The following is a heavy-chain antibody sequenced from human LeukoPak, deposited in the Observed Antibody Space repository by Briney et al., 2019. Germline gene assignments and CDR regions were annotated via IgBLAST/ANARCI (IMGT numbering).Heavy chain of an antibody. V-gene: IGHV3-11*06. J-gene: IGHJ4*02. D-gene: IGHD5-18*01. CDR3: ASSPVDTAMAHISFDY. CDR1: GFTFSDYY. Sequence: PGGSVRLSCAASGFTFSDYYMSWIRQAPGKGLEWVSYISSSSSYTNYADSVRGRFTISRDNAKNSLYLQMNSLRAEDTAVYYCASSPVDTAMAHISFDYWGQGTLVTVSS. CDR2: ISSSSSYT.